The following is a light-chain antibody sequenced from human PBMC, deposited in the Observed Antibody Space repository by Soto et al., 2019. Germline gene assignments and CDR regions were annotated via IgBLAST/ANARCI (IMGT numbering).Light chain of an antibody. CDR3: SSYTTSNTRQIV. J-gene: IGLJ1*01. CDR2: DVS. CDR1: SSDVGGYNY. Sequence: QSVLTQPASVSGSPGQSITISCTGTSSDVGGYNYVSWYQHHPGKAPKLLIYDVSNRPSGVSNRFSGSKSDNTASLTISGLQPEDEADYYCSSYTTSNTRQIVFGTGPKLTVL. V-gene: IGLV2-14*03.